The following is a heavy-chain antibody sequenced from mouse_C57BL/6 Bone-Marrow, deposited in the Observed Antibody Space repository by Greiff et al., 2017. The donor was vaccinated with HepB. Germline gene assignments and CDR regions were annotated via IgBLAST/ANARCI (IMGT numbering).Heavy chain of an antibody. D-gene: IGHD5-1*01. CDR1: GYTFTSYW. CDR3: ARYLFYYDAMDY. V-gene: IGHV1-64*01. Sequence: QVQLQQPGAELVKPGASVKLSCKASGYTFTSYWMHWVKQRPGQGLEWIGMIHPNSGSTNYNEKFKSKATLTVDKSSSTAYMQLSSLTSEDSAVYYCARYLFYYDAMDYWGQGTSVTVSS. J-gene: IGHJ4*01. CDR2: IHPNSGST.